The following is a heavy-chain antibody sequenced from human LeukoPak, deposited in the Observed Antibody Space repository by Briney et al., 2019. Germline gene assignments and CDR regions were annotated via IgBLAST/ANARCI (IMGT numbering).Heavy chain of an antibody. CDR2: ISGSGGST. J-gene: IGHJ6*04. D-gene: IGHD6-13*01. V-gene: IGHV3-23*01. CDR3: AKGAAAAGERLYYYYGMDV. Sequence: PGGSLSLSCAASGFTFSSYAMSWVRQPPGKGLEWVSAISGSGGSTYYADSVKGRFTISRDNSKNTLYLQMNSLRAEDTAVYYCAKGAAAAGERLYYYYGMDVWGKGTTVTVSS. CDR1: GFTFSSYA.